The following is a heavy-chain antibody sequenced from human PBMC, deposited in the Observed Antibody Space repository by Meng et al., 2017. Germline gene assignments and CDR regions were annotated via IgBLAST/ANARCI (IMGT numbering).Heavy chain of an antibody. D-gene: IGHD5-18*01. V-gene: IGHV1-2*02. J-gene: IGHJ4*02. Sequence: ASVKVSCKASGYTFTGYYMHWVRQAPGQGLEWMGWINPNSGGTNYAQKFQGRVTMTRDTSISTAYMELSRLRSDDTAVYYCARDLPRGGYSYGSLHDYFDYWGQGTRVTVSS. CDR2: INPNSGGT. CDR1: GYTFTGYY. CDR3: ARDLPRGGYSYGSLHDYFDY.